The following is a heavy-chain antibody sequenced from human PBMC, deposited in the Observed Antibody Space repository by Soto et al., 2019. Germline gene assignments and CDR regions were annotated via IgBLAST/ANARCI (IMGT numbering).Heavy chain of an antibody. CDR1: GYTFTTYA. V-gene: IGHV1-3*04. CDR3: ARKRSYDMFYDI. J-gene: IGHJ3*02. CDR2: ISTDNGHT. D-gene: IGHD3-22*01. Sequence: QVQLVQSGAEVQKPGASVKVSCRASGYTFTTYALHWVRQAPGQRPEWMGWISTDNGHTKYSQNFQGRVTMTRDPSASTAYMELSNLRSEDTAVYYCARKRSYDMFYDIWGQGTMVTVSS.